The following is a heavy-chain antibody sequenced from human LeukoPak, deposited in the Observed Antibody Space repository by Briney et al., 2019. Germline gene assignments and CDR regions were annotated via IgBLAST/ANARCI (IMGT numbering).Heavy chain of an antibody. D-gene: IGHD6-13*01. CDR1: GFTFTDTY. CDR2: ISPSGTDI. CDR3: AKGGSSWSEIDY. V-gene: IGHV3-11*01. Sequence: TGGSLRLSCAVSGFTFTDTYMTWIRQAPGKGLESLSYISPSGTDISYADSVKGRFTISRDNAKNSLYLQMNSLRAEDTAVYYCAKGGSSWSEIDYWGQGTLVTVSS. J-gene: IGHJ4*02.